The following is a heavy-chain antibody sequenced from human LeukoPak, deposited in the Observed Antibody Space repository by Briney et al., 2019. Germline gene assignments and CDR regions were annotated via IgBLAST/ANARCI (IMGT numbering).Heavy chain of an antibody. CDR3: ARDIGRGYSYGSDY. V-gene: IGHV4-38-2*02. CDR1: NYSISTGYY. J-gene: IGHJ4*02. CDR2: IFHTGSI. Sequence: KPSETLSLTCAVSNYSISTGYYWGWIRQPPGKGLEWIGSIFHTGSIYYNPSLKSRVIISVDTSKNQFSLKLSSVTAADTAVYYCARDIGRGYSYGSDYWGQGTLVTVSS. D-gene: IGHD5-18*01.